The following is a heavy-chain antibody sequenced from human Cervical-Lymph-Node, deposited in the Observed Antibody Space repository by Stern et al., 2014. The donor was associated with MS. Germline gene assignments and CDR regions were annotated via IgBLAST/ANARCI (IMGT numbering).Heavy chain of an antibody. CDR2: IYSGGTT. CDR1: GFTVSNNY. D-gene: IGHD2-8*01. CDR3: ARDSGVYDAFDI. V-gene: IGHV3-53*01. Sequence: EVQLVESGGGLIQPGGSLRLSCAASGFTVSNNYMSWLRQAPGKGLEWVSSIYSGGTTYYADSGKGRFIISRDNSKNTIYLQMNSLRAEDTAVYYCARDSGVYDAFDIWGQGTMVTVSS. J-gene: IGHJ3*02.